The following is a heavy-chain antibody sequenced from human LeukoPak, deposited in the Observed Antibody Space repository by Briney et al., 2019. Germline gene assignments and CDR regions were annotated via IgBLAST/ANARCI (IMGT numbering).Heavy chain of an antibody. J-gene: IGHJ4*02. CDR2: LWYDGSNK. D-gene: IGHD5/OR15-5a*01. Sequence: QPGGPLRLSCAASGFTFSSYGMHWVRQAPGKGVEGVAVLWYDGSNKYYADSVKGRFTISRDNSKNTLYLQMNSLRAEDTAVYYCAKDLMVSTGFDYWGQGTLVTVSS. V-gene: IGHV3-33*06. CDR1: GFTFSSYG. CDR3: AKDLMVSTGFDY.